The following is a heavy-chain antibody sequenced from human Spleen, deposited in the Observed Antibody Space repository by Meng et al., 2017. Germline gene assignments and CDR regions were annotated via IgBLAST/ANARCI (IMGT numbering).Heavy chain of an antibody. J-gene: IGHJ4*02. D-gene: IGHD2-21*02. Sequence: EVQLLESGGGLVQPGGSLRLSCAASGFSFSNYAMNWVRQAPGKGLEWVSYISSSGSTIFYADSVKGRFTLSRDSAKNSLYLQMNGLRAEDTAVYYCARVSVVVTATIDYWGQGTLVTVSS. CDR2: ISSSGSTI. CDR3: ARVSVVVTATIDY. CDR1: GFSFSNYA. V-gene: IGHV3-48*04.